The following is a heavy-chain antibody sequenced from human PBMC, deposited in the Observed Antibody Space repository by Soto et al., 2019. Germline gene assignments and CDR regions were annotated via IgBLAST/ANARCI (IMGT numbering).Heavy chain of an antibody. J-gene: IGHJ4*02. D-gene: IGHD3-22*01. CDR1: GGSISSGGYY. V-gene: IGHV4-61*08. Sequence: PSETLSLTCAVSGGSISSGGYYWSWIRQPPGKGLEWIGYVYYSGNTNYNPSLKSRVTISVDTSKNQFSLKLTSVSAADTAVYYCARVDPDKHYYDSSGQSHWVHTFYYWGQGTLVTVSS. CDR3: ARVDPDKHYYDSSGQSHWVHTFYY. CDR2: VYYSGNT.